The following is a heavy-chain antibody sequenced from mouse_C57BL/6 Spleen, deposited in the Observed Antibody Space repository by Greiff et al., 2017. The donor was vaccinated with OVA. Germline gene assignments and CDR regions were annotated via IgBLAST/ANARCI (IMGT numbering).Heavy chain of an antibody. V-gene: IGHV5-17*01. CDR2: ISSGSSTI. J-gene: IGHJ1*03. CDR1: GFTFSDYG. CDR3: ARRGDGSSIHWYFDV. D-gene: IGHD1-1*01. Sequence: EVQLVESGGGLVKPGGSLKLSCAASGFTFSDYGMHWVRQAPEKGLEWVAYISSGSSTIYYADTVKGRFTISRDNAKNTLFLHMTSLRSKDAAMYYCARRGDGSSIHWYFDVWGTGTTVTVSP.